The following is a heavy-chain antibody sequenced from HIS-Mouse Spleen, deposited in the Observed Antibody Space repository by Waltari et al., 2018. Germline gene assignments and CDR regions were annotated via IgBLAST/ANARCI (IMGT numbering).Heavy chain of an antibody. D-gene: IGHD6-13*01. CDR2: IYYSGST. Sequence: QLQLQESGPGLVKPSETLSLTCTVSGGSISSSSYYWGWIRQPPGKGLEWIGSIYYSGSTYYTPSLKSRVTISVDKSKNQFSLKLSSVTAADTAVYYCQLAAAGTGAFDIWGQGTMVTVSS. V-gene: IGHV4-39*01. CDR1: GGSISSSSYY. CDR3: QLAAAGTGAFDI. J-gene: IGHJ3*02.